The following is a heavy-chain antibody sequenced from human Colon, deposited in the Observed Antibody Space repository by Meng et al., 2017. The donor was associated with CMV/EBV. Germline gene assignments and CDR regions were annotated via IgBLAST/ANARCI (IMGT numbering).Heavy chain of an antibody. CDR1: GVTFETYT. J-gene: IGHJ4*02. Sequence: SRSLSWPASGVTFETYTMTWVRQAPGKGLDWVAAFERPSNNIYYADSVMGRFTISRDDSKSTLYLQMTSLRVEDTALYYCVKGGWGDDWGQGALVTVSS. D-gene: IGHD3-10*01. V-gene: IGHV3-23*05. CDR3: VKGGWGDD. CDR2: FERPSNNI.